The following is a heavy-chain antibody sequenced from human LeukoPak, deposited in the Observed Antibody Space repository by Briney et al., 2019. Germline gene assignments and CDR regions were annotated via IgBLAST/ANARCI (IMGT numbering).Heavy chain of an antibody. CDR3: TIELRLGLFDI. Sequence: GGSLRLSCAASGSTFSNAWMSWVRQAPGKGLEWVGRIKSKTDGGTTDYAAPVKGRFTISRDDSKNTLYLQMNSLKTEDTAVYYCTIELRLGLFDIWGQGTMVTVSS. CDR1: GSTFSNAW. D-gene: IGHD1-7*01. CDR2: IKSKTDGGTT. J-gene: IGHJ3*02. V-gene: IGHV3-15*01.